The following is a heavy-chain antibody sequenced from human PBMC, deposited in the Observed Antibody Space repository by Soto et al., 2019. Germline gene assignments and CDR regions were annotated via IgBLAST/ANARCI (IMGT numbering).Heavy chain of an antibody. Sequence: WGSLRLSCTGSGFSFFSYAMSWVRQAPGKGLEWVSTISGSVGHTYYADYVKGRFVVSRDNDKNTVYLHMSSLTGKETAVYFCAKIEMGWFAPWGQGTQVTVSP. CDR3: AKIEMGWFAP. CDR1: GFSFFSYA. V-gene: IGHV3-23*01. J-gene: IGHJ5*02. CDR2: ISGSVGHT. D-gene: IGHD2-8*01.